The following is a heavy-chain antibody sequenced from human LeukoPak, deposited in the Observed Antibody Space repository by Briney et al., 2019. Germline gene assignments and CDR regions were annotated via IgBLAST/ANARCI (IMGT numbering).Heavy chain of an antibody. CDR1: GFTFSSYD. CDR3: ARAMAWRLPDY. CDR2: IGTAGDT. D-gene: IGHD2-21*01. Sequence: GGSLRLSCAASGFTFSSYDMHWVRQAPGKGLEWVSAIGTAGDTYYPGSVKGRFTISRENAKNSLYLQMNSLRAGDTAVYYCARAMAWRLPDYWGQGTLVTVSS. V-gene: IGHV3-13*01. J-gene: IGHJ4*02.